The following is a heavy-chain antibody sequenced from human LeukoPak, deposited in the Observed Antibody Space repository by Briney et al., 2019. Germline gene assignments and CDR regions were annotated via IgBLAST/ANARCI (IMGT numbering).Heavy chain of an antibody. CDR2: INPNSGGT. CDR3: ARERKYYYDSSGPLGD. CDR1: GYTFTGYY. Sequence: ASVKVSCKASGYTFTGYYMHWVRQAPGQGLEWMGRINPNSGGTNYGQKFQGRVTMTRDTSISTAYMELSRLRSDDTAVYYCARERKYYYDSSGPLGDWGQGTPVTVSS. V-gene: IGHV1-2*06. D-gene: IGHD3-22*01. J-gene: IGHJ4*02.